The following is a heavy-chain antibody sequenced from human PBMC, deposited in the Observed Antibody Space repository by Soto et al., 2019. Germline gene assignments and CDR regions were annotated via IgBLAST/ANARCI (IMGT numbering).Heavy chain of an antibody. V-gene: IGHV3-23*01. CDR3: AKRRGAGGHFDY. D-gene: IGHD2-15*01. J-gene: IGHJ4*02. CDR1: GFTFSSYA. Sequence: LRLSCAASGFTFSSYAMVWARQGPGKGLEWVAVVSIGGSTHYADSVKGRFTISRDNSKNTLSLQMNSLTAEDTAVYFCAKRRGAGGHFDYWGQGALVTVS. CDR2: VSIGGST.